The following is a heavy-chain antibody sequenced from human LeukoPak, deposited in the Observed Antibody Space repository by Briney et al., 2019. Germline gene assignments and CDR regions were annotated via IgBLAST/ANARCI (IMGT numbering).Heavy chain of an antibody. D-gene: IGHD6-19*01. CDR2: IYHSGNS. V-gene: IGHV4-38-2*02. J-gene: IGHJ4*02. CDR3: ARAETYSSGWYDAFFDY. CDR1: DYSISSGYY. Sequence: PSETLSLTCSVSDYSISSGYYWGWIRQPPGKGLEWIVRIYHSGNSYYNPSLKSRATISVDTSKNHFSLKLRSVTAADTAVYYCARAETYSSGWYDAFFDYWGQGTLVTVSS.